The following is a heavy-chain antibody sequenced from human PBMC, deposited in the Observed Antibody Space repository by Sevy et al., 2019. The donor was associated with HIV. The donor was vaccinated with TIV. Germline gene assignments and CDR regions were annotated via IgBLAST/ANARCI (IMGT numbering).Heavy chain of an antibody. D-gene: IGHD3-9*01. CDR1: GGTISSYY. CDR2: IYYSGST. Sequence: SETLSLTCTVSGGTISSYYWSWIRQPPGKRLEWIGYIYYSGSTIYNPSFESRVAISVDTSKNQFSLKLRSVTAADTAVYYCARESYDILPGSRGLDVWGQGTTVTVSS. CDR3: ARESYDILPGSRGLDV. J-gene: IGHJ6*02. V-gene: IGHV4-59*01.